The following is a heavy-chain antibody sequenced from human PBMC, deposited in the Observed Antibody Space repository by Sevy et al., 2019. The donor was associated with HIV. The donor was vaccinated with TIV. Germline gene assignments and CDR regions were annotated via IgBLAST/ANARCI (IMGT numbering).Heavy chain of an antibody. CDR3: ASTHPVLRYLRGMDV. CDR2: INPNSGGT. Sequence: ASVKVSCKASGYTFTGYYMHWVRQAPGQGLEWMGWINPNSGGTNYAQKFQGRVTMTRDTSISTAYMELSRLRSDDTAVYYCASTHPVLRYLRGMDVWGQGTTVTVSS. V-gene: IGHV1-2*02. J-gene: IGHJ6*02. D-gene: IGHD3-9*01. CDR1: GYTFTGYY.